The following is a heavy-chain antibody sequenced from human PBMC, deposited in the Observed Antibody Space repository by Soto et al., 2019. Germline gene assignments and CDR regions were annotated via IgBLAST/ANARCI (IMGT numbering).Heavy chain of an antibody. Sequence: QVQLVQSGAEVKKPGSSVKVSCKASGGTFSSYAISWVRQAPGQGLEWMGGIIPIFGTANYAQKFQGRVTIPADDSPGKAYLELSSLRSEDTAVYYCARAGPHCSGGSCYSLDYWGQGTLVTVSS. CDR2: IIPIFGTA. J-gene: IGHJ4*02. CDR1: GGTFSSYA. CDR3: ARAGPHCSGGSCYSLDY. D-gene: IGHD2-15*01. V-gene: IGHV1-69*12.